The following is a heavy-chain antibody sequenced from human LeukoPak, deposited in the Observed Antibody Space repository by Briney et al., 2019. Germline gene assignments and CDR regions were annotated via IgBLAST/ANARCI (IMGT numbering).Heavy chain of an antibody. D-gene: IGHD2-2*01. V-gene: IGHV4-59*01. CDR1: GGSISSYY. Sequence: SETLSLTCTVSGGSISSYYWSWIRQPPGKGLEWIGYIYYSGSTNYNPSLKSRVTISVDTSKNQFSLKLSSVTAADTAVYYCARAGCSSTSCYHYYYYYMDVWGKGTTVTVSS. CDR2: IYYSGST. J-gene: IGHJ6*03. CDR3: ARAGCSSTSCYHYYYYYMDV.